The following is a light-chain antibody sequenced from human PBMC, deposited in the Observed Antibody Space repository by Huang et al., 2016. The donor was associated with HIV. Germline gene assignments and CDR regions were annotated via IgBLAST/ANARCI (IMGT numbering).Light chain of an antibody. CDR3: QQYNNWPPYT. CDR1: QTVSSN. CDR2: GAS. Sequence: EIVMTQSPGTLSASPGERATLSCRASQTVSSNFAWYQQKPGQAPSLLIYGASTRATGIPGRFSGSGSGTEFTLTISSLQSEDFAVYYCQQYNNWPPYTFGQGTKLEIK. J-gene: IGKJ2*01. V-gene: IGKV3-15*01.